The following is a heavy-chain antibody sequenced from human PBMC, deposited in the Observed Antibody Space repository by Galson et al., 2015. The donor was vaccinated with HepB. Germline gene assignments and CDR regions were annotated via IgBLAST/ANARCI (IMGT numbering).Heavy chain of an antibody. CDR1: GFTFSDYY. CDR3: ARDWGDYSNPLECMDV. D-gene: IGHD4-11*01. J-gene: IGHJ6*02. V-gene: IGHV3-11*06. CDR2: ISSSSSYT. Sequence: SLRLSCAASGFTFSDYYMSWIRQAPGKGLEWVSYISSSSSYTNYADSVKGRFTISRDNAKNSLYLQMNSLRAEDTAVYYCARDWGDYSNPLECMDVWGQGTTVTVSS.